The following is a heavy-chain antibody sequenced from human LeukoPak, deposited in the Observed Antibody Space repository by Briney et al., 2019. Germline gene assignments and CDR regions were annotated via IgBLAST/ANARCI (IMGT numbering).Heavy chain of an antibody. V-gene: IGHV1-69*13. CDR3: ARSLAAAGKRDYFDY. J-gene: IGHJ4*02. D-gene: IGHD6-13*01. Sequence: GASVKVSCKASGYSFTGYYIHWVRQAPGQGLEWMGGIIPIFGTANYAQKFQGRVTITADESTSTAYMELSSLRSEDTAVYYCARSLAAAGKRDYFDYWGQGTLVTVSS. CDR1: GYSFTGYY. CDR2: IIPIFGTA.